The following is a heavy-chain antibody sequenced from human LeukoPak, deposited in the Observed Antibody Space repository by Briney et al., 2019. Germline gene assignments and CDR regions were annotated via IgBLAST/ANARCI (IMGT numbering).Heavy chain of an antibody. J-gene: IGHJ6*03. D-gene: IGHD6-13*01. Sequence: SETLSLTCAVYGGSFSGYYWSWIRQPPGKGLEWIGEINHSGSTNYNPSLKSRVTISVDTSKNQFSLKLTSVTAADTAVYYCARAPTYSSSWSFYYYYYMDVWGKGTTVTVSS. CDR2: INHSGST. CDR1: GGSFSGYY. CDR3: ARAPTYSSSWSFYYYYYMDV. V-gene: IGHV4-34*01.